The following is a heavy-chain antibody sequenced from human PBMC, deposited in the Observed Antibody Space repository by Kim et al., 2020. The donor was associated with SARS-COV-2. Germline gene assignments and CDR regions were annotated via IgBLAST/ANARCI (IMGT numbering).Heavy chain of an antibody. D-gene: IGHD3-16*01. CDR3: ARGVNYAGDY. Sequence: GECLKISCKTSGFTFTSYWIGWVRQRPGKGLEWVGLIYPTDFDTRYNPAFQGQVTISADRSITTAYLQWSNLEASETAMYYCARGVNYAGDYWGQGTLVTVSS. CDR2: IYPTDFDT. J-gene: IGHJ4*02. V-gene: IGHV5-51*01. CDR1: GFTFTSYW.